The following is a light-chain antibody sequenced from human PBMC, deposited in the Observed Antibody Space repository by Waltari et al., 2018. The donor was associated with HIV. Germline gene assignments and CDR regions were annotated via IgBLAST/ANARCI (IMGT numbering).Light chain of an antibody. CDR1: RRAIGPYTY. CDR2: EVN. CDR3: SSYAGNNNYV. J-gene: IGLJ1*01. V-gene: IGLV2-8*01. Sequence: QPALTQPPSASGSPGQSATISCTGPRRAIGPYTYSPWYQQHPGRAPNLLIYEVNKRPSGVPDRFSGSKSANTASLTVSGLQVADEADYYCSSYAGNNNYVFGTGTRVTVL.